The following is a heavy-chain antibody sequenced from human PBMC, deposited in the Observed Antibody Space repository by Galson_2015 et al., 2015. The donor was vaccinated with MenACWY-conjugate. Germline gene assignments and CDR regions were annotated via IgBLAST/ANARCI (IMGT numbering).Heavy chain of an antibody. CDR2: ISSSSSTI. CDR3: AREGPYDFWSGYYGY. J-gene: IGHJ4*02. CDR1: GFTFSSYS. D-gene: IGHD3-3*01. V-gene: IGHV3-48*01. Sequence: SLRLSCAASGFTFSSYSMNWVRQAPGKGLEWVSYISSSSSTIYYADSVKGRFTISRDNAKNSLYLQMNSLRAEDTAVYYCAREGPYDFWSGYYGYWGQGTLVTVSS.